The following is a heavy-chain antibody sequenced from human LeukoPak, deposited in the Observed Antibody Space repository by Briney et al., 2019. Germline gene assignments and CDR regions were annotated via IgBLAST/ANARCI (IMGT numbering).Heavy chain of an antibody. D-gene: IGHD4-17*01. CDR2: MNPNSGNT. Sequence: ASVKVSCKASGYTFTSYDINWVRQATGQGLEWMGWMNPNSGNTGYAQKFQGRVTITRNTSISTAYMELSSLRSEDTAVYYCARDPSVTTSYYYYYYYMDGWGKGTTVTISS. J-gene: IGHJ6*03. CDR1: GYTFTSYD. CDR3: ARDPSVTTSYYYYYYYMDG. V-gene: IGHV1-8*03.